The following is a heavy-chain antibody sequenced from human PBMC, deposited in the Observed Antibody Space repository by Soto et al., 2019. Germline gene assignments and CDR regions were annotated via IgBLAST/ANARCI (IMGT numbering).Heavy chain of an antibody. CDR2: TSFDGTDK. V-gene: IGHV3-30-3*01. D-gene: IGHD3-22*01. J-gene: IGHJ6*02. CDR1: GFNFNKYA. CDR3: ARDINYYARRGYSHRGMDV. Sequence: QVQLVESGGGVVQPGRSLRLFCAASGFNFNKYAMHWVRQAPGKGLEWVAVTSFDGTDKYSDSVRGRLTISRDNSKNTVELQVNSLRTEDTAVYFCARDINYYARRGYSHRGMDVWGQGTTVTVSS.